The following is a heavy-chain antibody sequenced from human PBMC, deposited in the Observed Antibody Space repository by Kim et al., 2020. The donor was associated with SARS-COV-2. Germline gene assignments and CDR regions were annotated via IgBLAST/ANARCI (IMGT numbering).Heavy chain of an antibody. CDR1: GYTFTGYY. Sequence: ASVKVSCKASGYTFTGYYMHWVRQAPGQGLEWMGWINPNSGGTNYAQKFQGRVTMTRDTSISTAYMELSRLRSDDTAVYYCARAPADYYDSSGYYYVKTYFDYWGQGTLVTVSS. V-gene: IGHV1-2*02. J-gene: IGHJ4*02. CDR3: ARAPADYYDSSGYYYVKTYFDY. D-gene: IGHD3-22*01. CDR2: INPNSGGT.